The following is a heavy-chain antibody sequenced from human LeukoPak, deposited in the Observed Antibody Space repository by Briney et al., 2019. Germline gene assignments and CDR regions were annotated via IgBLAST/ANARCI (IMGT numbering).Heavy chain of an antibody. J-gene: IGHJ6*02. CDR2: ISSSSSYI. CDR3: ARVDCSSTSCHRSYYYYYGMDV. Sequence: PGGSLRLSCAASGFTFSSYSMNWVRQAPGKGLEWVSSISSSSSYIYYADSVKGRFTISRDNAKNSLYLQMNSLRAEDTAVYYCARVDCSSTSCHRSYYYYYGMDVWGQGTTVTVSS. V-gene: IGHV3-21*01. CDR1: GFTFSSYS. D-gene: IGHD2-2*01.